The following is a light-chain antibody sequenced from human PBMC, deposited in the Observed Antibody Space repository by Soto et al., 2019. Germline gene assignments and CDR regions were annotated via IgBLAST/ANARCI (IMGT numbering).Light chain of an antibody. CDR1: SSDFGSYNY. CDR2: EVS. Sequence: QSALTQPASVSGSPGQSITISCIGTSSDFGSYNYVSWYQHHPGKAPKLVISEVSNRPSGVSYRFSGFKSGNTASLTISGLQAEDEADYYCSSYTTSSTPVLFGGGTKLTVL. V-gene: IGLV2-14*01. J-gene: IGLJ2*01. CDR3: SSYTTSSTPVL.